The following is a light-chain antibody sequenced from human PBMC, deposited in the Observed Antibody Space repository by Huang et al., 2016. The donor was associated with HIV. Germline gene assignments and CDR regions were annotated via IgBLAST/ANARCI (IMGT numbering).Light chain of an antibody. CDR1: QSVSPF. CDR3: QQRSNT. V-gene: IGKV3-11*01. CDR2: DAS. J-gene: IGKJ2*01. Sequence: EIVLTQSPATLSLSPGDRATLSCRASQSVSPFLAWYQQKPGQAPRLLIYDASNRATGIPARFGGSGSGTDFTLTISSLEPEDFAVYYCQQRSNTFGQGTRLEIK.